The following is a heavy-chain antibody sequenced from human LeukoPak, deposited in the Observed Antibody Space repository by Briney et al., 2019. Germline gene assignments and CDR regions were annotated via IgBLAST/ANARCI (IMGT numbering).Heavy chain of an antibody. CDR2: ISWNSGSI. V-gene: IGHV3-9*01. Sequence: GRSLRLSCAASGFTFDDYALHWVRQAPGKGLEWVSGISWNSGSIGYADSVKGRFTISRDNAKNSLYLQMNSLRAEDTALYYCAKDSSGSGWYYFDYWGQGTLVTVSS. CDR3: AKDSSGSGWYYFDY. CDR1: GFTFDDYA. J-gene: IGHJ4*02. D-gene: IGHD6-19*01.